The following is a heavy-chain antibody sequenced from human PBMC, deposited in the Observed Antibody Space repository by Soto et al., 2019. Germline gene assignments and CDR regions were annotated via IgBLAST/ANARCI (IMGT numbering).Heavy chain of an antibody. CDR1: GFTVSNTY. CDR2: IYTAGDT. D-gene: IGHD2-2*01. V-gene: IGHV3-53*02. Sequence: EVQLVETGGGLIQPGGSLRLSCAASGFTVSNTYMTWVRQPPGKGLECVSVIYTAGDTNYADSVKGRFIISRDNSKNTLYLQMNSLIAEDTAVYYCARALPVAKGGFDPWGQGTLVTVSS. CDR3: ARALPVAKGGFDP. J-gene: IGHJ5*02.